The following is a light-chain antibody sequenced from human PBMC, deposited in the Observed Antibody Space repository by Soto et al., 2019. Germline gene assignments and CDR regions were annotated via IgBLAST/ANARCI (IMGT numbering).Light chain of an antibody. J-gene: IGKJ1*01. CDR2: AAS. CDR3: QQSYSTPRT. V-gene: IGKV1-39*01. CDR1: QSITTY. Sequence: DIQMTQSPSSLSASVGDRVTITCRASQSITTYLNWYQQKPGKAPKLLIFAASSLQAGVPSRFSGSGSGTDFTLTIWSLQPEDFATYYCQQSYSTPRTFGQGTKVEIK.